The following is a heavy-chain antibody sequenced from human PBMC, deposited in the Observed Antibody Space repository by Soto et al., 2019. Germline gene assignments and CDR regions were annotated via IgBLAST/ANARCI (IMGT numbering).Heavy chain of an antibody. Sequence: SRPAREPTQTLTLTCTFSGFSLSTSGMRVSWIRQPPGKSLEWLARIDWVDDTFYSTSLRTRLTLPKDTSKNQVVLKMTNMDPVDTATYYCAKTGRDGSWFDPWGQGTLVTVSS. J-gene: IGHJ5*02. CDR3: AKTGRDGSWFDP. D-gene: IGHD2-15*01. CDR1: GFSLSTSGMR. CDR2: IDWVDDT. V-gene: IGHV2-70*04.